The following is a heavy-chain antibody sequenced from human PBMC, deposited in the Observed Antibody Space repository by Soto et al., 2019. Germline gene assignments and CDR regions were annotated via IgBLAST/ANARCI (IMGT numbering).Heavy chain of an antibody. CDR1: GGSFSGYY. CDR2: TSYSGST. Sequence: PSETLSLTCAVYGGSFSGYYWSWIRQPPGKGVEWIGYTSYSGSTFYNPSLKSRVTISVDTSRNQFSLRLSSVTAADTAVYYCARKSSVAARGLFRYNYYGIDVWGQGTTVTVSS. CDR3: ARKSSVAARGLFRYNYYGIDV. J-gene: IGHJ6*02. D-gene: IGHD6-6*01. V-gene: IGHV4-34*01.